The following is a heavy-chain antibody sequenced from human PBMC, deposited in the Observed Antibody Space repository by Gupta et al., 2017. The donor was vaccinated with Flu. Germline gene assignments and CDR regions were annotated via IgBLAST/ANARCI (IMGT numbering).Heavy chain of an antibody. CDR2: IATDGSVK. D-gene: IGHD5-24*01. V-gene: IGHV3-7*01. CDR3: ARNRGWQQFDY. CDR1: GFKFSTYW. Sequence: EVQLVESGGGLVPPGGSLRLSWSVSGFKFSTYWMDWVRQAPGKGLEWVANIATDGSVKNYAASVKGRFTISRDNAEDSLYLQMHSLRADDTALYYCARNRGWQQFDYWGQGALVTVSS. J-gene: IGHJ4*02.